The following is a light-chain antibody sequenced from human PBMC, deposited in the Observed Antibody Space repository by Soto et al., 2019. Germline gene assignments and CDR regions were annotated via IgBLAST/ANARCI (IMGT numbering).Light chain of an antibody. V-gene: IGLV2-8*01. J-gene: IGLJ1*01. CDR2: EVS. CDR1: SSDVGGYNY. Sequence: QSALTQPPSASGSPGQSVTISCTGTSSDVGGYNYVSWYQQHPGKAPKLMIYEVSKRPSGVPDRFSGSKSGNTASLTVYGLKAEDAADYYCSSYAGSNNYVFGTGTKVTVL. CDR3: SSYAGSNNYV.